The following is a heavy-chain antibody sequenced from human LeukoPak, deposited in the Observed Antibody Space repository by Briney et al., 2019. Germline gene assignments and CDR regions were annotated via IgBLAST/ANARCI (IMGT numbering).Heavy chain of an antibody. D-gene: IGHD3-22*01. CDR2: YDGGST. CDR1: GFTVSTNS. CDR3: GIRDTSAYYVF. J-gene: IGHJ4*02. V-gene: IGHV3-66*01. Sequence: GGSLILSCAASGFTVSTNSMSWVRQAPGKGLEWVSVYDGGSTYHTDSVKGRFSISRDNSKNTVYLQMNSLRAEDTAVYYCGIRDTSAYYVFWGQGTLVTVSS.